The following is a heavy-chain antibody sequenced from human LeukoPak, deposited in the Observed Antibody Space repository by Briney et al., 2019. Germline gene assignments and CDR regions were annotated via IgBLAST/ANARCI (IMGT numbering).Heavy chain of an antibody. V-gene: IGHV4-61*05. CDR1: GGSISSSSYY. J-gene: IGHJ3*02. CDR2: ISYSGST. CDR3: ARSTYYYESPDAFDI. Sequence: PSETLSLTCAVSGGSISSSSYYWGWIRQPPGKGLEWIGYISYSGSTNYNPSLKSRVTISVDTSKNQFSLKLSSVTAADTAVYYCARSTYYYESPDAFDIWGQGTMVTVSS. D-gene: IGHD3-22*01.